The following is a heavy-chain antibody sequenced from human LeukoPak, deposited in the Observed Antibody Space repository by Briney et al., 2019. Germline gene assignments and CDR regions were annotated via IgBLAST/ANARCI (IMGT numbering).Heavy chain of an antibody. J-gene: IGHJ6*02. V-gene: IGHV3-30-3*01. CDR1: GFTFSSYA. D-gene: IGHD2-2*01. Sequence: GRSLRPSCAASGFTFSSYAMHWVRQAPGKGLEWVAVISYDGSNKYYADSVKGRFTISRDNSKNTLYLQMNSLRAEDTAVYYCGRDRLCCSTSCGMDVWGQGTTVTVSS. CDR3: GRDRLCCSTSCGMDV. CDR2: ISYDGSNK.